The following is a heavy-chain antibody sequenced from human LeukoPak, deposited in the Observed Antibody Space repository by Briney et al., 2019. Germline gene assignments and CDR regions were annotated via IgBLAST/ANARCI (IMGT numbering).Heavy chain of an antibody. Sequence: PSETLSLTCTVSGGSISSYYWSWIRQPPGKGLEWIGYINYSGSTNYNPSLKSRVTISVDTSKNQFSLKLSSVTAADTAVYYCARGPHTGVNYYDSSGYYYWGQGTLVTVSS. J-gene: IGHJ4*02. CDR2: INYSGST. CDR3: ARGPHTGVNYYDSSGYYY. V-gene: IGHV4-59*12. D-gene: IGHD3-22*01. CDR1: GGSISSYY.